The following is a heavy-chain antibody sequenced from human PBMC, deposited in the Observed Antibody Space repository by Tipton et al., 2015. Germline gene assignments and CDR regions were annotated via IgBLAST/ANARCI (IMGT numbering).Heavy chain of an antibody. J-gene: IGHJ4*02. CDR3: ARVPGQWLDN. V-gene: IGHV4-34*01. D-gene: IGHD6-19*01. CDR2: INHSGST. CDR1: GDSFNIYY. Sequence: TPSLTCAVYGDSFNIYYWSWIRQPPGKGLEWIGEINHSGSTNYNPSLKSRVTISVDTSKNQFSLKVNSVTAADTAVYYCARVPGQWLDNWGRGTLVTVSS.